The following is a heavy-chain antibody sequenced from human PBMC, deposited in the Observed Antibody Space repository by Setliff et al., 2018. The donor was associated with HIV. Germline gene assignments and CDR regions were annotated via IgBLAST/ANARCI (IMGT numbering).Heavy chain of an antibody. D-gene: IGHD1-26*01. CDR2: IYTRGST. CDR1: GGSFTSRSYY. Sequence: SETLSLTCTVSGGSFTSRSYYWSWIRQPAEKGLEWIGRIYTRGSTNSNPSLKGRVTMSVDTSKNQFSLKLSSVTAADTAVYHCASPTSDLYSGSPEWGQGTLVTVSS. CDR3: ASPTSDLYSGSPE. V-gene: IGHV4-61*02. J-gene: IGHJ4*02.